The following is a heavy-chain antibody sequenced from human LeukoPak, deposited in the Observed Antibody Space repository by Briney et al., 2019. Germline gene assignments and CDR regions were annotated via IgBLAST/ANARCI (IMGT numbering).Heavy chain of an antibody. D-gene: IGHD5-18*01. CDR2: KQNDGSST. V-gene: IGHV3-30*02. CDR3: ARDAGYGYDRFDY. J-gene: IGHJ4*02. CDR1: GFSFSHYG. Sequence: GGSLRLSCAASGFSFSHYGMHWVRQAPGKGLEWVAFKQNDGSSTFYADSVKGRFTISRDNSKNTLFLQMNSLRTDDTAVYYCARDAGYGYDRFDYWGQGTQVTVSS.